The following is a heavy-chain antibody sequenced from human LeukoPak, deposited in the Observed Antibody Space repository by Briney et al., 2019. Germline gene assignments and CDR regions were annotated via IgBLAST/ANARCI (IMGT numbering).Heavy chain of an antibody. D-gene: IGHD3-3*01. CDR2: IYYSGST. V-gene: IGHV4-39*07. CDR3: ARDQKSYYDFWSGPRYNWFDP. Sequence: KTSETLSLTCTVSGGSISSSSYYWGWIRQPSGKGLEWIGSIYYSGSTYYNPSLKSRVTISVDTSKNQFSLKLSSVTAADTAVYYCARDQKSYYDFWSGPRYNWFDPWGQGTLVTVSS. CDR1: GGSISSSSYY. J-gene: IGHJ5*02.